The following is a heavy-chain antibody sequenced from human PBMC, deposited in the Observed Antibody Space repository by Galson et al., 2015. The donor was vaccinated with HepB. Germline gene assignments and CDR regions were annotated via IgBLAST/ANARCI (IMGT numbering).Heavy chain of an antibody. V-gene: IGHV1-8*01. D-gene: IGHD2-2*01. CDR2: MNPNSGNT. CDR1: GYTFTSYD. Sequence: SVKVSCKASGYTFTSYDINWVRQATGQGLEWMGWMNPNSGNTGYAQKFQGRVTMTRNTSISTAYMELSSLRSEDTAVYYCARGRRDIVVVPAAHGNYYYYYYMDVWGKGTTVTVSS. J-gene: IGHJ6*03. CDR3: ARGRRDIVVVPAAHGNYYYYYYMDV.